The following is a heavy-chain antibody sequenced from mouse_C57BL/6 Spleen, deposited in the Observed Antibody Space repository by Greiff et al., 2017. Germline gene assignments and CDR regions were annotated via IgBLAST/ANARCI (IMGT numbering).Heavy chain of an antibody. D-gene: IGHD1-1*01. J-gene: IGHJ4*01. CDR3: ARGLGGSSHYYYAMDY. CDR1: GFNIKNTY. Sequence: VHVKQSVAELVRPGASVKLSCTASGFNIKNTYMHWVKQRPEQGLEWIGRIDPANGNTKYAPKFQGKATITADTSSNTAYLQLSSLTSEDTAIYYCARGLGGSSHYYYAMDYWGQGTSVTVSS. CDR2: IDPANGNT. V-gene: IGHV14-3*01.